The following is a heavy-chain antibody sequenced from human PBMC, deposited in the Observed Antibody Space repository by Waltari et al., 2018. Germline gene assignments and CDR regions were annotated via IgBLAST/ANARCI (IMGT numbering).Heavy chain of an antibody. CDR1: GGSFSGYY. D-gene: IGHD2-21*01. CDR2: INHSGST. Sequence: QVQLQQWGAGLLKPSETLSLTCAVYGGSFSGYYWSWIRQPPGKGLEWIGEINHSGSTNYNPSLKSRVTISVDTSKNQFSLKLSSVTAADTAVYYCASLPAYCGGDCSPGDYWGQGTLVTVSS. J-gene: IGHJ4*02. V-gene: IGHV4-34*01. CDR3: ASLPAYCGGDCSPGDY.